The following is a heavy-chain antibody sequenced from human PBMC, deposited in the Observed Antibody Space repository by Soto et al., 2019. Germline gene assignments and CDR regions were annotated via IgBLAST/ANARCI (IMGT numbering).Heavy chain of an antibody. CDR1: GGSISSYY. Sequence: QVQLQESGPGLVKPSETLSLTCTVSGGSISSYYWSWIRQPPGKGLEWIGYIYYSGSTNYNPSLKSRVAISVDTSKNQFSLMLSSVTAADTAVYYCARGVYYSYTDFWGKGTTVTVSS. CDR3: ARGVYYSYTDF. J-gene: IGHJ6*03. CDR2: IYYSGST. V-gene: IGHV4-59*01.